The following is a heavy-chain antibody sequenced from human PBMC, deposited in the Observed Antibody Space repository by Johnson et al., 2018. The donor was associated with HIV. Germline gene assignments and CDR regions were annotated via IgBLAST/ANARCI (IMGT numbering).Heavy chain of an antibody. D-gene: IGHD1-26*01. CDR3: AKRYSGSLRDTFDI. V-gene: IGHV3-30*18. Sequence: QVQLVESGGGVVQPGRSLRLSCAASGFTFSNYDIHWVRQAPGKGLEWVAFISYDGTNKYYADSVKGRFTISSDNSKNTLYLQMNSLRAEDTAVYYCAKRYSGSLRDTFDIWGQGTMVTVSS. CDR2: ISYDGTNK. CDR1: GFTFSNYD. J-gene: IGHJ3*02.